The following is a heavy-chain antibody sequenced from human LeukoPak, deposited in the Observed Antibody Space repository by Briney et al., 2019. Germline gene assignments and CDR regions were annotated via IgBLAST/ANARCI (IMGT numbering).Heavy chain of an antibody. Sequence: GGSLRLSCVGSGFTFRSHAMSWVRQAPEKGLEFVSGIYENGGTTYYADSVKGRFSISRDNSKNTLYLQMNSLRAEDTAVYYCARVKDGYNNVLDYWGQGTLVTVSS. V-gene: IGHV3-23*01. J-gene: IGHJ4*02. CDR1: GFTFRSHA. D-gene: IGHD5-24*01. CDR2: IYENGGTT. CDR3: ARVKDGYNNVLDY.